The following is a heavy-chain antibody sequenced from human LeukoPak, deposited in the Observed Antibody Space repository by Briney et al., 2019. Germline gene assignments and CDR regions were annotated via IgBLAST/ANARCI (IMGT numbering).Heavy chain of an antibody. J-gene: IGHJ6*03. V-gene: IGHV3-7*01. CDR2: IKQDGSEE. D-gene: IGHD5-12*01. CDR1: GFTFSSYW. CDR3: ARLGLDHYYYYMDV. Sequence: GGSLRLSCAASGFTFSSYWMTWVRQAPGKGLEWVANIKQDGSEEYYVDSVKGRFTISRDNAKNSLFLQMNSLRAEDTAVYYCARLGLDHYYYYMDVWGKGTTVTVSS.